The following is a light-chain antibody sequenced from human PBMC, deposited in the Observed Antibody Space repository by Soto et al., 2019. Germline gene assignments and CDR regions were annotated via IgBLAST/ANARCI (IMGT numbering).Light chain of an antibody. Sequence: QSVLTQPPSVSAAPGQRVTISCTGSSSNIGAGFNVQWYQQLPGEAPKLLIYGNSNRPSGVPDRFSGSKSGTTVSLAITVLQAEDEADYYCQSYDTSLSGVVFGGGTKLTV. CDR3: QSYDTSLSGVV. CDR2: GNS. CDR1: SSNIGAGFN. J-gene: IGLJ2*01. V-gene: IGLV1-40*01.